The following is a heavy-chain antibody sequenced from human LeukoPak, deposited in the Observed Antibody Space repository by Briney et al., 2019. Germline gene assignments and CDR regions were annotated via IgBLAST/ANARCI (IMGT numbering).Heavy chain of an antibody. CDR1: GFTFSSYG. J-gene: IGHJ6*02. CDR3: AKALSSTSLYYGMDV. Sequence: GGSLRLSCAASGFTFSSYGMHWVRQAPGKGLEWVAVISYDGSNKYYADSVKGRFTISRDNSKNTLYLQMNSLRAEDTAVYYCAKALSSTSLYYGMDVWGQGTTVTVSS. V-gene: IGHV3-30*18. CDR2: ISYDGSNK. D-gene: IGHD2-2*01.